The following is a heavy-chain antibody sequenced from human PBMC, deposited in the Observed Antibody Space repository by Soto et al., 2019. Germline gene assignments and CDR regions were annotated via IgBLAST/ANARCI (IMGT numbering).Heavy chain of an antibody. J-gene: IGHJ3*02. D-gene: IGHD6-6*01. CDR3: ARDLFAYSRSSAAFDI. CDR1: AFTVSTYG. V-gene: IGHV3-33*01. Sequence: GSLRLSCASSAFTVSTYGMHWVRQAPGKGLEWVAGIWYDGTNKDYADSVKGRLTISRDNSKNTLFLQMNSLRAEDTAVYYCARDLFAYSRSSAAFDIWGQGTMVTDSS. CDR2: IWYDGTNK.